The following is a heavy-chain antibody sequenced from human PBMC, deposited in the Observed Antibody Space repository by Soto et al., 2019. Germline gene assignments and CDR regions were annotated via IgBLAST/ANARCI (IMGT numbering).Heavy chain of an antibody. V-gene: IGHV1-69*06. D-gene: IGHD3-10*01. CDR2: IIPLYGTV. J-gene: IGHJ4*02. CDR1: GGTFNSYG. Sequence: QDHLAQSGAEVKKPGSWVTFSCKPSGGTFNSYGISWVRQAPGQGLDGMGVIIPLYGTVNYAQRFQGRVSITADKSTSTAYMDLSSLRSDDTAVYYCARVRVIRGVIPSHFGLWGQGTLVTVSS. CDR3: ARVRVIRGVIPSHFGL.